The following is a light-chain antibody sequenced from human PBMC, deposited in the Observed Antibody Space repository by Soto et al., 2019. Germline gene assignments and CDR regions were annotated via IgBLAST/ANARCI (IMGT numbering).Light chain of an antibody. CDR1: QGISSY. V-gene: IGKV1-8*01. CDR3: QQYNNWPRT. Sequence: AIRMTQSPSSLSASTGDRVTITCRASQGISSYLAWYQQKPGKAPKLLIYAASTLQSGVPSRFSGSGSGTDFTLTISSLQSEDFAVYYCQQYNNWPRTFGQGTKVDI. CDR2: AAS. J-gene: IGKJ1*01.